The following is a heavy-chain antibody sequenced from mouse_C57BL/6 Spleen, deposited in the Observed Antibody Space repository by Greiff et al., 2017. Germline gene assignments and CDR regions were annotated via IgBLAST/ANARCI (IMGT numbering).Heavy chain of an antibody. CDR3: ARGVGLRDAMDY. V-gene: IGHV1-55*01. J-gene: IGHJ4*01. D-gene: IGHD1-1*01. CDR2: IYPGSGST. CDR1: GYTFTSYW. Sequence: QVQLQQSGAELVKPGASVKMSCKASGYTFTSYWITWVKQRPGQGLEWIGDIYPGSGSTNYNEKFKSKATLTVDTSSSTAYMQLSSLTSEDSAVYYCARGVGLRDAMDYWGQGTSVTVSS.